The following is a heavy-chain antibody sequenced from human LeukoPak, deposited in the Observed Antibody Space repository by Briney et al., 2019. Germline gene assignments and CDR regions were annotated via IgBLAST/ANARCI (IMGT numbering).Heavy chain of an antibody. CDR3: ARGFCSGGSCYSYDY. CDR1: GYTFSTYY. J-gene: IGHJ4*02. D-gene: IGHD2-15*01. CDR2: IDPSGGST. V-gene: IGHV1-46*01. Sequence: ASVKVSCKASGYTFSTYYMHWVRQAPGQGLEWMGVIDPSGGSTNYARKFQGRVTMTSDTSTSTVYMELSSLRSEDTAVYYCARGFCSGGSCYSYDYWCQGSLVTVSS.